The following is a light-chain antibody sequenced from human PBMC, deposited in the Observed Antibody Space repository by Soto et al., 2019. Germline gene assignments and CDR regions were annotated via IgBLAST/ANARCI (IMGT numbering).Light chain of an antibody. CDR2: DAS. V-gene: IGKV1-33*01. CDR1: QDSDKY. Sequence: DIQMTQSPSSLSASVGDRVTITCQASQDSDKYLSWYQQKPGKAPELLIYDASNLETGVPSRFSGSGSGTEFPFTISRLQPEDIATYFCQQYASLPPTFGGGTKVEIK. CDR3: QQYASLPPT. J-gene: IGKJ4*01.